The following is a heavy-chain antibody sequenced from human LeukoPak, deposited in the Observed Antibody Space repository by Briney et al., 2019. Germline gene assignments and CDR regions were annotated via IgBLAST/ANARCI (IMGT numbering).Heavy chain of an antibody. CDR2: INPNSGGT. J-gene: IGHJ5*02. D-gene: IGHD6-19*01. CDR1: GYTFTGYY. Sequence: ASVKVSCKASGYTFTGYYMHWVRQAPGQGLEWMGWINPNSGGTNYAQKFQGRVTMTRDTSISTAYMELSRLRSDDTAVYYCAREGRSSGWYVRWFDPWGQGTLVTVSS. CDR3: AREGRSSGWYVRWFDP. V-gene: IGHV1-2*02.